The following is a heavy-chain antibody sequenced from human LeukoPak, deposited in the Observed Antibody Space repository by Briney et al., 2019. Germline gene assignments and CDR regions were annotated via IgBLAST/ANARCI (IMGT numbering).Heavy chain of an antibody. J-gene: IGHJ4*02. CDR2: IKSDGSN. CDR1: GFTFSSYW. CDR3: ARGKITMIVVVTTH. Sequence: GGSLRLSCAASGFTFSSYWMHWVRQAPGKGLVWVSRIKSDGSNYYADSVKGRFTIFRDNAKNTLYLQMNSLRAEDTAVYYCARGKITMIVVVTTHWGQGTLVTVSS. D-gene: IGHD3-22*01. V-gene: IGHV3-74*01.